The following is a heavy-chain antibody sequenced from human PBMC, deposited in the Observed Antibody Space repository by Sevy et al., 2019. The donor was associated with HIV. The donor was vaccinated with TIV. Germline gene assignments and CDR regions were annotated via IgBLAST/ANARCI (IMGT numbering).Heavy chain of an antibody. J-gene: IGHJ3*02. D-gene: IGHD6-19*01. V-gene: IGHV3-21*01. CDR2: ISSSSSYI. CDR3: ARGHSSGWTVDAFDI. Sequence: GGSLRLSCAASGFTFSSYSMNWVHQAPGKGLEWVSSISSSSSYIYYADPVKGRFTISRDNAKNSLYLQMNSLRAEDTAVYYCARGHSSGWTVDAFDIWGQGTMVTVSS. CDR1: GFTFSSYS.